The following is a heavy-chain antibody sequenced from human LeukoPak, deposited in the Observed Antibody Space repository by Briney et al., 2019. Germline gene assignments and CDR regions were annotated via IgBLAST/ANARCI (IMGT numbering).Heavy chain of an antibody. J-gene: IGHJ5*02. D-gene: IGHD1/OR15-1a*01. CDR3: AKSEQQLTDWFDP. V-gene: IGHV3-23*01. CDR1: GFTFSTYA. CDR2: ISATGGST. Sequence: PGGSLRLSCAASGFTFSTYAVNWVRQAPGKGLEWVSTISATGGSTYYAGSVKGRFTISRDNSKNTLYLQMNSLRAEDTAVYYCAKSEQQLTDWFDPWGQGTLVTVSS.